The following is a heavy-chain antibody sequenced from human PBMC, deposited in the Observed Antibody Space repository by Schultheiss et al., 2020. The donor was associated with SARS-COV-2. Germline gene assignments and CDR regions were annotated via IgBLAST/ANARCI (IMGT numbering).Heavy chain of an antibody. CDR2: ISYDGSNK. D-gene: IGHD1-1*01. Sequence: GESLKISCAASGFTFSSYGMHWVRQAPGKGLEWVAVISYDGSNKYYADSVKGRFTISRDNAKNTLFLQMSSLRAEDTAVYYCAKMMVTTGGHSDYWGQGTLVTVSS. V-gene: IGHV3-33*03. CDR1: GFTFSSYG. J-gene: IGHJ4*02. CDR3: AKMMVTTGGHSDY.